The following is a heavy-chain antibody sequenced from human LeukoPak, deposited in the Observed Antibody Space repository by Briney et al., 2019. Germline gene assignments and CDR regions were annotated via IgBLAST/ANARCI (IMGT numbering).Heavy chain of an antibody. D-gene: IGHD3-16*02. CDR3: ARRGQAGYLY. CDR1: GGSFSGYY. Sequence: SETLSLTCAVYGGSFSGYYWSWIRQPPGKGLEWIGEINHSGSTNYNPSLKSQVTISVDTSKNQFSLKLSSVTAADTAVYYCARRGQAGYLYWGQGTLVTVSS. V-gene: IGHV4-34*01. J-gene: IGHJ4*02. CDR2: INHSGST.